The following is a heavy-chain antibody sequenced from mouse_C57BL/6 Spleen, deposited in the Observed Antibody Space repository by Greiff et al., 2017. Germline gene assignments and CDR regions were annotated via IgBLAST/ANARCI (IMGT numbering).Heavy chain of an antibody. J-gene: IGHJ4*01. CDR1: GFTFSSYG. CDR3: ARHPYYGSSYYAMDY. Sequence: EVKLVESGGDLVKPGGSLKLSCAASGFTFSSYGMSWVRQTPDKRLEWVATISSGGSYTYYPDSVKGRFTISRDNAKNTLYLQMRSLKSEETAMYYCARHPYYGSSYYAMDYWGQGTSVTVSS. D-gene: IGHD1-1*01. CDR2: ISSGGSYT. V-gene: IGHV5-6*01.